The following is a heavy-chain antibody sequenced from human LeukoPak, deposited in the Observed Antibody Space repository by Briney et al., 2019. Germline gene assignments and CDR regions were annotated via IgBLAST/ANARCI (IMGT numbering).Heavy chain of an antibody. CDR3: ARGGSGWNYYYYYMDV. CDR1: GGSFSGYY. J-gene: IGHJ6*03. CDR2: INHSGST. V-gene: IGHV4-34*01. D-gene: IGHD6-19*01. Sequence: SETLSLTCAVYGGSFSGYYWSWIRQPPGKGLEWIGEINHSGSTNYNPSLKSRVTISVDTSKNQFSLRLSSVTAADTAVYYCARGGSGWNYYYYYMDVWGKGTTVTISS.